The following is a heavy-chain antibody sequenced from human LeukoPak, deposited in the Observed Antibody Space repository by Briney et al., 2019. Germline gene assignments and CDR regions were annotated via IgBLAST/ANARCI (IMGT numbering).Heavy chain of an antibody. Sequence: GGSLRLSCTASGFTFSGAWMTWVRQAPGKVLEWVANIREDGTEKNYVDSVKGRFTISRDNAKNSLFLQMSNLRDDDTAIYYCARHVGINFWGQGTLVTVSS. CDR2: IREDGTEK. J-gene: IGHJ4*02. D-gene: IGHD7-27*01. CDR3: ARHVGINF. CDR1: GFTFSGAW. V-gene: IGHV3-7*01.